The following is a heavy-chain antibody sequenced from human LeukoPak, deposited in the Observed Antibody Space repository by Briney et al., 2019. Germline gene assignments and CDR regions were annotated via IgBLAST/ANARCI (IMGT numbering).Heavy chain of an antibody. CDR3: ARARYYYDSSGYYYYYYYMDV. CDR2: IYYSGST. V-gene: IGHV4-39*01. J-gene: IGHJ6*03. CDR1: GGSISSSSYY. D-gene: IGHD3-22*01. Sequence: SETLSLTCTVSGGSISSSSYYWGWIRQPPGKGLEWIGSIYYSGSTYYNPSLTRRVTISVDTSKNQFSLKLSSVTAADTAVYYCARARYYYDSSGYYYYYYYMDVWGKGTTVTVSS.